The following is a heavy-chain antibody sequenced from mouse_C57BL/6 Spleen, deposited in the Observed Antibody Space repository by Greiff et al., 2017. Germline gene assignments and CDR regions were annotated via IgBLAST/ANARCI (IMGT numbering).Heavy chain of an antibody. V-gene: IGHV1-59*01. CDR1: GYTFTSYW. J-gene: IGHJ3*01. D-gene: IGHD2-4*01. Sequence: QVQLQQPGAELVRPGTSVKLSCKASGYTFTSYWMHWVKQRPGQGLEWIGVIDPSDSYTNYNQKFKGKATLTVDTSSSTAYMQLSSLTSEDSAVYYCATYDYDAYWGQGTLVTVSA. CDR2: IDPSDSYT. CDR3: ATYDYDAY.